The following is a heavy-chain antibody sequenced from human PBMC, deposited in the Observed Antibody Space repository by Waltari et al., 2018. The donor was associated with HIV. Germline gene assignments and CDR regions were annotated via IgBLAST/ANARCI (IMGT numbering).Heavy chain of an antibody. CDR2: VSLDGSEK. D-gene: IGHD3-3*01. CDR1: GFTVSSYW. V-gene: IGHV3-7*03. Sequence: EVQLVESGGGLVQPGGSLRLSCEVSGFTVSSYWMSWVRQAPGKGLEWVATVSLDGSEKYYVDSLKGRFTISKDNARNSVYLQMNSLRAEDTAVYYCTRESGRWVTAYWGQGTLVTVSS. J-gene: IGHJ4*02. CDR3: TRESGRWVTAY.